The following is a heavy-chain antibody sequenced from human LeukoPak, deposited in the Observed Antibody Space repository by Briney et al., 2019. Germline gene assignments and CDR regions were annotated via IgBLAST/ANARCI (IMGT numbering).Heavy chain of an antibody. CDR3: AKDSKRPVNYGSGSYVFDY. V-gene: IGHV3-23*01. CDR1: GFTFSSYS. Sequence: GGSLRLSCAASGFTFSSYSMNWVRQAPGKGLEWVSAISGSGGSTYYADSVKGRFTISRDNSKNTLYLQMNSLRAEDTAVYYCAKDSKRPVNYGSGSYVFDYWGQGTLVTVSS. D-gene: IGHD3-10*01. J-gene: IGHJ4*02. CDR2: ISGSGGST.